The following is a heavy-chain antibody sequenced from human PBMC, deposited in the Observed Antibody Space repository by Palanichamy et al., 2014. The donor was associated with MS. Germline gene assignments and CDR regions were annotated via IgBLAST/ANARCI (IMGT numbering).Heavy chain of an antibody. Sequence: EYMGHIFSNDEKSYSTSLNSRLTISKDTPKSQVVLTMTNMDPVDTATYYCARIGVDCSGGTCYLGRSALDIWGQGTMVTVSS. J-gene: IGHJ3*02. CDR3: ARIGVDCSGGTCYLGRSALDI. CDR2: IFSNDEK. D-gene: IGHD2-15*01. V-gene: IGHV2-26*01.